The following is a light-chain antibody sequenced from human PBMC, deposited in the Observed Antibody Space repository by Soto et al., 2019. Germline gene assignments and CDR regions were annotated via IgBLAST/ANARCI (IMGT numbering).Light chain of an antibody. CDR2: GAS. J-gene: IGKJ4*01. CDR3: QQFGGSSHT. V-gene: IGKV3-20*01. Sequence: ENVLSQSPGTLSLSPGERATLSCRARQSLRDSYLAWYQQKPGQAPRLLIYGASNRATGIPDRFSGSGAGTDFTLTISRLEPEDFAVYYGQQFGGSSHTFGGGTKVESK. CDR1: QSLRDSY.